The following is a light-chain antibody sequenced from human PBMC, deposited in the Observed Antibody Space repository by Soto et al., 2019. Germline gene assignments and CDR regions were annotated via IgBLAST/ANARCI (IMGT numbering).Light chain of an antibody. Sequence: DIQMTQSPSSLSASVGDRVTITCQASQDISNYLNWYQQKPGKAPKLLIYDASNLETGVPSRFSGSGSGTEFTLTISSLQPDDFATYYCLQDYNYPHTFGGGTKVDIK. J-gene: IGKJ4*01. CDR2: DAS. CDR3: LQDYNYPHT. V-gene: IGKV1-33*01. CDR1: QDISNY.